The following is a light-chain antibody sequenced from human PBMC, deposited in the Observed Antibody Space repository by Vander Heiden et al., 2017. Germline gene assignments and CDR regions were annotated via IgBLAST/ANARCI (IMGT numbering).Light chain of an antibody. CDR3: QQDNSYPWT. J-gene: IGKJ1*01. V-gene: IGKV1-5*03. CDR1: QSISSW. Sequence: DIQMTQSPSTLSASVGDRVTITCRASQSISSWLAWYQQKPGKAPKLLIYKASSLESGVPSRFSGSGSGTEFTLTISSLQPDDFATYYCQQDNSYPWTFGQRTKVEIK. CDR2: KAS.